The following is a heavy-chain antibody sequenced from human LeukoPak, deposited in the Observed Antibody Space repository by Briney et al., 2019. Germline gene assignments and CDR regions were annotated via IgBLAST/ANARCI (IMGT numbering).Heavy chain of an antibody. CDR1: GFTFSSYG. J-gene: IGHJ4*02. CDR3: ARDGRNYYDSSGYPDY. D-gene: IGHD3-22*01. V-gene: IGHV3-33*01. CDR2: IWYDGSNK. Sequence: PGRSLRLSCAASGFTFSSYGMPWVRQAPGKGLEWVAVIWYDGSNKYYADSVKGRVTISRDNSKNTLHLQMNSLRAEDTAVYCCARDGRNYYDSSGYPDYWGQGTLVTVSS.